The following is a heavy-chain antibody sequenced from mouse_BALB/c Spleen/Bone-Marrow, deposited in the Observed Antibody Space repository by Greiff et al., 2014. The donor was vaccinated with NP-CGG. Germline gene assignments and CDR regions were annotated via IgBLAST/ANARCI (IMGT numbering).Heavy chain of an antibody. V-gene: IGHV2-9*02. J-gene: IGHJ2*01. D-gene: IGHD1-1*01. CDR1: GFSLTSYG. CDR3: ARNYGSSYFDY. Sequence: VQLQQSGPGLVAPSQSLSITCTVSGFSLTSYGVNWVRQPPGKGLEWLGVIWAGGSTNYNSALKSRMSIRKDNSKSQVFLKMNSLQTDDTAMYYCARNYGSSYFDYWGQGTTLTVSS. CDR2: IWAGGST.